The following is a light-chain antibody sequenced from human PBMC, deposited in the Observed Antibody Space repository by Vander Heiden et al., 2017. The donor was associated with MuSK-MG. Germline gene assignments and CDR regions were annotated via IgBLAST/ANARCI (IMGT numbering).Light chain of an antibody. CDR3: QQDGNSPFT. J-gene: IGKJ2*01. CDR1: QSVSSNY. CDR2: GAS. V-gene: IGKV3-20*01. Sequence: EIVLTQSPGTLSLSPGERATLSCRASQSVSSNYLAWYQQKPGQAPRLLTYGASSRATGIPDRFSGSGSGTDFTLTIGRLEPEDFAVFYCQQDGNSPFTFGQGTTLDIK.